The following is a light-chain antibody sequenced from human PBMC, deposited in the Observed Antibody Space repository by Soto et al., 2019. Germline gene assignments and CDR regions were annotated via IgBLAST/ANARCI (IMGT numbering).Light chain of an antibody. CDR1: SSNIESNT. CDR2: SNY. Sequence: QSVLTQPPSASRTPGQRVTISCSGSSSNIESNTVTWYQQLPGTAPKLVIYSNYDRPSGVPDRFSGSTSGTSASLVIRGLQSEDEADYYCAAWDDILNGYVFGDGTKLTVL. V-gene: IGLV1-44*01. J-gene: IGLJ1*01. CDR3: AAWDDILNGYV.